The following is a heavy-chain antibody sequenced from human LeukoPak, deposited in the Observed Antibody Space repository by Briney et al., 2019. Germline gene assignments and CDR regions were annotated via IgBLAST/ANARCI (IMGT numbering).Heavy chain of an antibody. D-gene: IGHD6-19*01. CDR1: GYTFTGYY. V-gene: IGHV1-2*02. CDR3: ARGGPSRGSGFYYFDY. CDR2: INLNSGGT. J-gene: IGHJ4*02. Sequence: ASVKVSYKASGYTFTGYYMHWVRQAPGQGLAWMGWINLNSGGTNYAQKFQGRVTMTRDTSISTAYMELSRLRSDDTAIYYCARGGPSRGSGFYYFDYWGQGTLVTVSS.